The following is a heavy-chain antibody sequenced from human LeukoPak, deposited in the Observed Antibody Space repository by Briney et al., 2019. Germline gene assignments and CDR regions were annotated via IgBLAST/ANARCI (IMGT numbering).Heavy chain of an antibody. J-gene: IGHJ4*02. CDR1: GFIFRNYA. CDR2: ITGSGDTT. D-gene: IGHD3-9*01. Sequence: GGSLRLSRAASGFIFRNYAMSWVRQAPGKGLEWVSAITGSGDTTYYADSVKGRFTVSRDNSKNTLYVEMNTLRAEDTAVYYCAKWGDYDILTGYYVSDFWGQGTLVTVSS. CDR3: AKWGDYDILTGYYVSDF. V-gene: IGHV3-23*01.